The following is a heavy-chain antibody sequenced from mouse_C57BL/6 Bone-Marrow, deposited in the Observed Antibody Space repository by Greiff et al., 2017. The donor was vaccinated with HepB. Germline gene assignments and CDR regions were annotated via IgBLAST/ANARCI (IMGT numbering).Heavy chain of an antibody. CDR3: ARKNIYGNYFDY. CDR2: INPNNGGT. V-gene: IGHV1-26*01. CDR1: GYTFTDYY. Sequence: EVQLQQSGPELVKPGASVKISCKASGYTFTDYYMNWVKQSHGKSLEWIGDINPNNGGTSYNQKFKGKATLTVDKSSSTAYMELRSLTSEDSAVYYCARKNIYGNYFDYWGQGTTLTVSS. J-gene: IGHJ2*01. D-gene: IGHD2-1*01.